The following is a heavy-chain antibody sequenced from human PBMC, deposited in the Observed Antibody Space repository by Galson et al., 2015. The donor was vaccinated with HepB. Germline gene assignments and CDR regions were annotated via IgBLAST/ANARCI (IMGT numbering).Heavy chain of an antibody. V-gene: IGHV3-21*01. CDR2: ISSSSSYI. CDR3: ARGGSSSFYWFDP. Sequence: SLRLSCAASGFTFSSYSMNWVRQAPGKGLEWVSSISSSSSYIYYADSVKGRFTISRDNAKNSLYLQMNSLRAEDTAVYYCARGGSSSFYWFDPWGQGTLVTVSS. D-gene: IGHD6-6*01. J-gene: IGHJ5*02. CDR1: GFTFSSYS.